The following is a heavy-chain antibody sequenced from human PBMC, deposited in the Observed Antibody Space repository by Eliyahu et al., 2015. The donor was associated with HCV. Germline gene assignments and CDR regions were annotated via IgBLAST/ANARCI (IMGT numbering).Heavy chain of an antibody. V-gene: IGHV3-23*01. CDR2: VSGRGGST. D-gene: IGHD6-19*01. J-gene: IGHJ6*02. Sequence: EVQLLESGGGLVQPEGSLRLSCAASGLNXXSYAXTWVRXAPGKGLEWVXGVSGRGGSTYYAXXVKGRFTISRDNSKNTLYLKMKSLRAEDTAVYYCAKDRGSGWFSDYYYGMDVWGQGTTVTVSS. CDR3: AKDRGSGWFSDYYYGMDV. CDR1: GLNXXSYA.